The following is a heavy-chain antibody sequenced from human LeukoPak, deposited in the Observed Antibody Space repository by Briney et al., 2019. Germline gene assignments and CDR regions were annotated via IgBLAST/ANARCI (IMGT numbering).Heavy chain of an antibody. CDR3: ARTKKVAYGDYENYFDY. J-gene: IGHJ4*02. CDR1: GSSISSSGYS. Sequence: SETLSLTCAVSGSSISSSGYSWSWIRQPPGKGLEWIGYIYSSGSTYYNPSLKSRVTISVDTSKNQFSLKLSSVTAADTAVYYCARTKKVAYGDYENYFDYWGQGTLVTVSS. D-gene: IGHD4-17*01. V-gene: IGHV4-30-4*07. CDR2: IYSSGST.